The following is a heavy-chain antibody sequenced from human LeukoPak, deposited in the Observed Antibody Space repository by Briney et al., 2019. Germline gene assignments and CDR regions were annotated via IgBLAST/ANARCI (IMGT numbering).Heavy chain of an antibody. D-gene: IGHD6-13*01. CDR2: IHTSGST. CDR1: GDSISSGSYY. CDR3: ARGGAAARGNNAFDI. Sequence: SETLSLTCTVSGDSISSGSYYWSWIRQPAGKGLEWIGRIHTSGSTNYNSSLKSRVTISLDTSKSQFSLSLTSVTAADTAVYYCARGGAAARGNNAFDIWGPGTMVTVSS. V-gene: IGHV4-61*02. J-gene: IGHJ3*02.